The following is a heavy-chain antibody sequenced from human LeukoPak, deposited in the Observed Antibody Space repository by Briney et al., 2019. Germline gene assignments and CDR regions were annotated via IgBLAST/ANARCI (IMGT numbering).Heavy chain of an antibody. Sequence: SETLSLTCTLSGGSISRFYWRWTRPPRRKGGEWIGNIYYCGSTNYNPSLKSRVTISVDTSKNQFSLKLSSVTAADTAVYYCARGWNTWAARGYMDVWGKGTTVTVSS. CDR3: ARGWNTWAARGYMDV. D-gene: IGHD6-6*01. CDR1: GGSISRFY. CDR2: IYYCGST. J-gene: IGHJ6*03. V-gene: IGHV4-59*12.